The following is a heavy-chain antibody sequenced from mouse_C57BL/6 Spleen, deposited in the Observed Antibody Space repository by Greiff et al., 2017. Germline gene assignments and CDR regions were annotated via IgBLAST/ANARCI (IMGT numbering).Heavy chain of an antibody. Sequence: DVKLVEPGGGLVQPGASLRLSCAASGFTFTDYYMSWVRQPPGQAPEWLAFIRNNANGYTTENTASVKGRFTVSRDNSQHILYLQMNTLRAEDSATDYCVKAGSRCAMDDWGQGTTVTVSS. CDR1: GFTFTDYY. V-gene: IGHV7-4*01. D-gene: IGHD1-1*01. J-gene: IGHJ4*01. CDR2: IRNNANGYTT. CDR3: VKAGSRCAMDD.